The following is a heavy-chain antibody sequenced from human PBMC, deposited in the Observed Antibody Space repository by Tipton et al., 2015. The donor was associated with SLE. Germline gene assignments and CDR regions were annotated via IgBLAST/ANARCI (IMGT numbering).Heavy chain of an antibody. Sequence: SLRLSCAASGFTFSSYSMNWVRQAPGKGLEWVSYISSSSSTIYYADSVKGRFTISRDNAKNSLYLQMNSLRAADTAVYYCARAPGNYFDYWGQGTLVTVSS. J-gene: IGHJ4*02. CDR2: ISSSSSTI. V-gene: IGHV3-48*01. D-gene: IGHD1-26*01. CDR1: GFTFSSYS. CDR3: ARAPGNYFDY.